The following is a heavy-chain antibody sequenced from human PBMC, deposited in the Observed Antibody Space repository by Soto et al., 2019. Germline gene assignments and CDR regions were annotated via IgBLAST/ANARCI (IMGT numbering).Heavy chain of an antibody. CDR3: AKVTQRKFNYYDGPDGSPY. V-gene: IGHV4-59*01. Sequence: PSETLSLTCTVSGGSISSYYWSWIRQPPGKGLEWIGYIYYSGITNYNPSLKSRVTISVDTSKNQFSLKLSSVTAADTAVYYCAKVTQRKFNYYDGPDGSPYWGQGTLVTVSS. D-gene: IGHD3-22*01. CDR1: GGSISSYY. CDR2: IYYSGIT. J-gene: IGHJ4*02.